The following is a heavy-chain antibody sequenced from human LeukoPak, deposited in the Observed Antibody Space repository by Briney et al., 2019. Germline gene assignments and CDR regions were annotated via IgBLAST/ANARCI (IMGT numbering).Heavy chain of an antibody. CDR3: AKDSEGTSIVGATDASDI. J-gene: IGHJ3*02. Sequence: GGSLRLSCVASGFTLSDYSVNWVRQAPGKGLEWISYIRPSTSVTYYADSVKGRFTISRDNSKNTLYLQMNSLRAEDTAVYYCAKDSEGTSIVGATDASDIWGQGTMVTVSS. V-gene: IGHV3-48*01. D-gene: IGHD1-26*01. CDR2: IRPSTSVT. CDR1: GFTLSDYS.